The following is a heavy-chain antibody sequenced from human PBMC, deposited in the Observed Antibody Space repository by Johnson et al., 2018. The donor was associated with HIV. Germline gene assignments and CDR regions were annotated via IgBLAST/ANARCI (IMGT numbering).Heavy chain of an antibody. V-gene: IGHV3-7*03. CDR3: ARSHDYAGSTPKDAFDI. Sequence: VQLVESGGGLVQPGGSLRLSCVASGFTFSDYYMDWVRQAPGKGLEWVAVIWHDGSEKYYLDSVKGRFTISRDNAKNSLFLQMNSLRVEDTALYYCARSHDYAGSTPKDAFDIWGQGTMVTVSS. CDR1: GFTFSDYY. D-gene: IGHD3-10*01. J-gene: IGHJ3*02. CDR2: IWHDGSEK.